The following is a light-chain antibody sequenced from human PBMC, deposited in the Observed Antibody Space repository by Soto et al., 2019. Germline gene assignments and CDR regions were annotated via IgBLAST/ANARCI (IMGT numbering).Light chain of an antibody. CDR2: GNS. V-gene: IGLV1-40*01. CDR3: QSYDSRLSGDV. J-gene: IGLJ1*01. Sequence: QSVLTQPPSVSGAPGQSVTISCTGSSSNIGAGYDVHWYQQLPGTAPKLLIYGNSNLPSGVPDRFSGSKSGTSAYLAITGVQAEDEADYYCQSYDSRLSGDVFGTGTKLTVL. CDR1: SSNIGAGYD.